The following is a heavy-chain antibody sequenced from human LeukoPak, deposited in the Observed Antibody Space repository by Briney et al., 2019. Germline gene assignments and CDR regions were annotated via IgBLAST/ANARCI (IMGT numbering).Heavy chain of an antibody. V-gene: IGHV4-34*01. CDR3: ARMGGYFDY. D-gene: IGHD2-15*01. CDR1: GGSFSGYY. CDR2: INHSGST. J-gene: IGHJ4*02. Sequence: PSETLSLTCAVYGGSFSGYYWSWIRQPPGKGLEWIGEINHSGSTNYNPSLKSRVTISVDTSKNQFSLKLSSVTAADTVVYYCARMGGYFDYWGQGTLVTVSS.